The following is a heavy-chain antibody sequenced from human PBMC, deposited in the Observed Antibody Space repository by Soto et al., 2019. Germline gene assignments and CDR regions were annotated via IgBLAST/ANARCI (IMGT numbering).Heavy chain of an antibody. Sequence: QVQLVQSGAEVKKPGASLKVSCKASGYTFTDYYIHWVRQAPGQGLEWMGWIKPDSGDTNYARKFQGRVTLTRDTSISTAYMDVSGLRSDDTALYYGARAEETAKQYYYYHYGMDVWGQGTTVTVSS. CDR1: GYTFTDYY. D-gene: IGHD5-18*01. J-gene: IGHJ6*02. CDR3: ARAEETAKQYYYYHYGMDV. V-gene: IGHV1-2*02. CDR2: IKPDSGDT.